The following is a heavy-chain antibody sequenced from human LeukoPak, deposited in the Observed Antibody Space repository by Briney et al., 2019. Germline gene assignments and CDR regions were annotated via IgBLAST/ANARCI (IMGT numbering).Heavy chain of an antibody. CDR3: VDLLPGGAFDV. J-gene: IGHJ3*01. CDR2: VYHIGTT. Sequence: PSETLSLTCGVSGSSFSGGYYWGWVRQAPGKGLEWIGNVYHIGTTYINPSLRTRVSLSAATSKKQFFLTLKSVTAADTAVYFCVDLLPGGAFDVWGPGTVVTVSS. CDR1: GSSFSGGYY. V-gene: IGHV4-38-2*01. D-gene: IGHD1-26*01.